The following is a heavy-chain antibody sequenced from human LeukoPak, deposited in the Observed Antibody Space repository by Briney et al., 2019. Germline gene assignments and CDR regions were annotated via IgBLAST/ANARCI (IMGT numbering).Heavy chain of an antibody. CDR2: IYYKGNT. J-gene: IGHJ4*02. V-gene: IGHV4-59*08. Sequence: SDTLSLTCTISGGSINGHYWSWIRQPSGKRLEWIGDIYYKGNTNYNPSLKSRVSISLDTSNNHLSLNLTSVLAADTAIYYCARRDTGWNYSDYWGQGILVTVSS. CDR1: GGSINGHY. D-gene: IGHD2-8*02. CDR3: ARRDTGWNYSDY.